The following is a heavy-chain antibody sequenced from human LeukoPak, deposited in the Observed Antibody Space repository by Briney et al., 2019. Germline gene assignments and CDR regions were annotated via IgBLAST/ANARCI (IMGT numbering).Heavy chain of an antibody. CDR2: VSYDGTNT. J-gene: IGHJ4*02. D-gene: IGHD4-17*01. V-gene: IGHV3-30*18. Sequence: PGGSLRLSCAASGFTFSSYGMHWVRQAPGKGLEWVGIVSYDGTNTYYGESVKGRFTISRDNSQNTVYLQMNSLRAEDTAVYYCAKGGTSVTRYVDYWGQGTLVTVSS. CDR1: GFTFSSYG. CDR3: AKGGTSVTRYVDY.